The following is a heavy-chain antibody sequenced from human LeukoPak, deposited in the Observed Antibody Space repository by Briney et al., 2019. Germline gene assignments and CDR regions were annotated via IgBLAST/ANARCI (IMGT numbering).Heavy chain of an antibody. CDR3: ARDGYDMSTGYYSYHFDS. Sequence: GGSLRLSCTASGFTFSNYPMHWVRQAPGKGLEWVAVIPYHGITQYYADSVKGRFTISRDTSKNTLYLQMNSLRADDTAVFFCARDGYDMSTGYYSYHFDSWGQGTLVTVSS. V-gene: IGHV3-30-3*01. D-gene: IGHD3-9*01. CDR1: GFTFSNYP. CDR2: IPYHGITQ. J-gene: IGHJ4*02.